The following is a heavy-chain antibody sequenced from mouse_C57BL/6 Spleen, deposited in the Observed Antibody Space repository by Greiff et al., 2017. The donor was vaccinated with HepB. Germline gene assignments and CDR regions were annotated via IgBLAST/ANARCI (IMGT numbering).Heavy chain of an antibody. V-gene: IGHV1-19*01. D-gene: IGHD3-2*02. CDR2: INPYNGGT. CDR1: GYTFTDYY. CDR3: SRKRTAQATWGWFAY. Sequence: EVKLQESGPVLVKPGASVKMSCKASGYTFTDYYMNWVKQSHGKSLEWIGVINPYNGGTSYNQKFKGKATLTVDKSSSTACMELNSLTSEDSAVYYCSRKRTAQATWGWFAYWGQGTLVTVSA. J-gene: IGHJ3*01.